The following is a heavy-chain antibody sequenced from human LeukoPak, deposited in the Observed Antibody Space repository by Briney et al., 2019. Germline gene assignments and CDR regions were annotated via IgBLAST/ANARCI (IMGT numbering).Heavy chain of an antibody. CDR3: ARVGTDGSPEFPSHFDY. Sequence: PSQTLSLTCTVSGGSISSYYWSWIRQPPGKGLEWIGYIYYSGSTNYNPSLKSRVTISVDTSKNQFSLKLSSVTAADTAVYYRARVGTDGSPEFPSHFDYWGKGTLVTVSS. V-gene: IGHV4-59*01. CDR2: IYYSGST. D-gene: IGHD1-1*01. J-gene: IGHJ4*02. CDR1: GGSISSYY.